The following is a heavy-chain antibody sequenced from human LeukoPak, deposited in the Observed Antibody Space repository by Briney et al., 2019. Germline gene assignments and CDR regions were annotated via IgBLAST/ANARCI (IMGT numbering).Heavy chain of an antibody. D-gene: IGHD3-22*01. CDR2: TYWNDDK. CDR3: ARQPRDYYDSSGYSGGFDY. V-gene: IGHV2-5*01. CDR1: GFSLSTSGVG. Sequence: ESGPTLVNPTQTLTLTCTFSGFSLSTSGVGVGWIRQPPGKALEWLALTYWNDDKRYSPSLKSRLTIAKDTSKNQVVLTMTNMDPVDTATYYCARQPRDYYDSSGYSGGFDYWGQGTLVTVSS. J-gene: IGHJ4*02.